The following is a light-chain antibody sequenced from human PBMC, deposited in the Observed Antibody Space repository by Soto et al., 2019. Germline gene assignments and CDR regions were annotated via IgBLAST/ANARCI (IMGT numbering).Light chain of an antibody. CDR1: SSDVGAYNY. V-gene: IGLV2-14*01. J-gene: IGLJ2*01. CDR3: SSYTSSNTLV. Sequence: QSALTQPASVSGSPGQSITISCTGTSSDVGAYNYVSWYQQQPGKAPKLMIFEVSDRPSGVSNRFSGSKSGNTASLTISWLQAEDEADYYCSSYTSSNTLVFGGGTQLTVL. CDR2: EVS.